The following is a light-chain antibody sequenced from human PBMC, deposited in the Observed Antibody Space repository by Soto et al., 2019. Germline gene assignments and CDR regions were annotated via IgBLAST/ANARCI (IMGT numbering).Light chain of an antibody. CDR3: QQSSSAPLT. Sequence: DIPMTQSPSSLSASEGDRVTITCRASQSVNTYLHWYQHKPGKAPKLLIYAASSLQSGVPSRFSGSGSGTEFTLTISSLQPEDSAVYYCQQSSSAPLTFGPGTKVDIK. CDR2: AAS. J-gene: IGKJ3*01. CDR1: QSVNTY. V-gene: IGKV1-39*01.